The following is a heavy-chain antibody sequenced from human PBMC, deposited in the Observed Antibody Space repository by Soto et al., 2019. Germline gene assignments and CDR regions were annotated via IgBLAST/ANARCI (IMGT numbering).Heavy chain of an antibody. CDR3: ARGRTLITGNSFDY. J-gene: IGHJ4*02. CDR2: INHSGST. V-gene: IGHV4-34*01. D-gene: IGHD1-20*01. Sequence: KTSETLSLTCAVYGGSFSGYYWTWIRQPPGKGLEWIGEINHSGSTNYRPSLTSRVTISVDTSKNQLSLKMSSVTAADTAVYYCARGRTLITGNSFDYWGQGTLVTVSS. CDR1: GGSFSGYY.